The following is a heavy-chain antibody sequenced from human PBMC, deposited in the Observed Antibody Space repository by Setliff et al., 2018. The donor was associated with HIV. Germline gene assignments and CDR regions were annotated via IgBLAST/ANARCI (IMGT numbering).Heavy chain of an antibody. CDR1: GGSLSGHY. V-gene: IGHV4-34*01. D-gene: IGHD6-13*01. J-gene: IGHJ4*02. CDR2: INHSGKT. CDR3: VTSSSWSSRLNF. Sequence: SETLSLTCAVYGGSLSGHYWTWIRQPPGEGLDWIGEINHSGKTNYNPSLKSRVTISVDTSKNQFSLKVTSVTAADTAVYYCVTSSSWSSRLNFWGQGMLVTVSS.